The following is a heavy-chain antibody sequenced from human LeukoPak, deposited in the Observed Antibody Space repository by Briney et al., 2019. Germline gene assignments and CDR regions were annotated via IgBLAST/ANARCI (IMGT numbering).Heavy chain of an antibody. D-gene: IGHD3-10*01. CDR1: GGSFSGYY. V-gene: IGHV4-34*01. CDR2: INHSGST. J-gene: IGHJ5*02. CDR3: ASGISKTYGSGSYYGFDP. Sequence: SETLSLTCAVYGGSFSGYYWSWIRQPPGKGLEWIGEINHSGSTNYNPSLKSRVTISVDTSKNQFSLKLGSVTAADTAVYYCASGISKTYGSGSYYGFDPWGQGTLVTVSS.